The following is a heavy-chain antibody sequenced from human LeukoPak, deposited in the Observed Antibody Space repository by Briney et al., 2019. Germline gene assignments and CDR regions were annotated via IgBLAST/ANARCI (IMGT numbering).Heavy chain of an antibody. D-gene: IGHD1-20*01. Sequence: PSETLSLTCTVSGGSISSYYWSWIRQPPGKGLEWIGYIYYGGSTNYNPSLKSRVTISVDTSKNQFSLKLSSVTAADTAVYYCARASLTGPFDYWGQGTLVTVSS. V-gene: IGHV4-59*01. J-gene: IGHJ4*02. CDR1: GGSISSYY. CDR3: ARASLTGPFDY. CDR2: IYYGGST.